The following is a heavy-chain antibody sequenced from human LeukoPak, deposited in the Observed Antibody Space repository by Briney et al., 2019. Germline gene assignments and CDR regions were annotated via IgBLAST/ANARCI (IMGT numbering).Heavy chain of an antibody. V-gene: IGHV5-51*01. CDR1: GYSFTSYW. D-gene: IGHD3-10*01. CDR2: IYPGDSDT. J-gene: IGHJ4*02. Sequence: GESLKISCKGSGYSFTSYWIGWVRQMPVKGLEWMGIIYPGDSDTRYSPSFQGQVTISADKSISTAYLQWSSLKASDTAMYYCAIFNYGSGSYYRYWGQGTLVTVSS. CDR3: AIFNYGSGSYYRY.